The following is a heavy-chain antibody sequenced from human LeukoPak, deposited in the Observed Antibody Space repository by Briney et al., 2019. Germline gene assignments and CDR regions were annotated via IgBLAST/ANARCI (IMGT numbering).Heavy chain of an antibody. CDR2: IKSKGGGETT. V-gene: IGHV3-15*01. Sequence: GSLRLSWAASGFTFREAWLSWVRQAPGKGAEWVGRIKSKGGGETTDYAAPVEGRFTISRDDSKNTLYLQMNSLKTEDTAVYYCLWEHKMIGGFDSWGQGTLVTVSS. CDR3: LWEHKMIGGFDS. CDR1: GFTFREAW. D-gene: IGHD1-26*01. J-gene: IGHJ4*02.